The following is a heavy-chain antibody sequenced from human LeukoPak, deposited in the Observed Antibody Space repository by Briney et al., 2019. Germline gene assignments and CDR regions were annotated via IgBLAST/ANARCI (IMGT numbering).Heavy chain of an antibody. CDR3: ARSRQAPFDY. CDR1: GGSISGYY. V-gene: IGHV4-59*12. J-gene: IGHJ4*02. CDR2: FYSSGNS. Sequence: PSETLSLTCSVSGGSISGYYWSWIRQAPGKGQEWIGYFYSSGNSNSNPSLKSRVTISVDTSKNQFSLKLSSVTAADTAVYYCARSRQAPFDYWGQGTLVTVSS.